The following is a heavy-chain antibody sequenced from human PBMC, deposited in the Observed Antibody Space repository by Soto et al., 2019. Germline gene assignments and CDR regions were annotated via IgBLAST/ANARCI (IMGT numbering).Heavy chain of an antibody. CDR1: GGSFSGYY. CDR2: INHSGST. CDR3: ARDSYPYGMDV. Sequence: QVQLQQWGAGLLKPSETLSLTCAVYGGSFSGYYWSWIRQPPGKGLEWIGEINHSGSTNYNPSVKSRVTISVDTSKNQFSLKLSSVTAADTAVYYCARDSYPYGMDVWGHGTTVTVSS. D-gene: IGHD2-2*01. J-gene: IGHJ6*02. V-gene: IGHV4-34*01.